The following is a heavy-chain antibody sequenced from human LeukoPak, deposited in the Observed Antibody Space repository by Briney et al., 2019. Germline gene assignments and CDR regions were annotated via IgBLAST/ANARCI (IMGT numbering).Heavy chain of an antibody. V-gene: IGHV5-51*01. J-gene: IGHJ4*02. D-gene: IGHD3-16*02. CDR2: IFPGDSNT. CDR3: ARPITFGGIIVRFDL. Sequence: GESLKISCKASGYSYTTYWIGWVRHMPGKGLECMGIIFPGDSNTKYTPSFQGQVTISADKSTTTPYLQWSTLRASDTPMYYCARPITFGGIIVRFDLWGQGTLVTVSS. CDR1: GYSYTTYW.